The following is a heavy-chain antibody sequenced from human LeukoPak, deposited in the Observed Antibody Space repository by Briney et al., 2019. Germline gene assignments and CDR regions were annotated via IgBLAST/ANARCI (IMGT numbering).Heavy chain of an antibody. Sequence: PSETLSLTCAVSGGSISSGGYSWSWIRQPPGKGLEWIGYIYHSGSTNYNPSLKSRVTISVDTSKNQFSLKLSSVTAADTAVYYCARVNYDSSGYYYDYFDYWGQGTLVTVSS. CDR1: GGSISSGGYS. CDR3: ARVNYDSSGYYYDYFDY. V-gene: IGHV4-30-2*01. D-gene: IGHD3-22*01. J-gene: IGHJ4*02. CDR2: IYHSGST.